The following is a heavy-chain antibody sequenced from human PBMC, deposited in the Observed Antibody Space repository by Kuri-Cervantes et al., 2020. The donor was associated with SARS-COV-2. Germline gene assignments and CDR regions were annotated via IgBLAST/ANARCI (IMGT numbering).Heavy chain of an antibody. CDR2: INHSGST. D-gene: IGHD2-2*01. CDR3: ARGREGVVPATILGLGYFLYFSMDV. J-gene: IGHJ6*03. Sequence: SQTLSLTCAVFGGSFSGDYWSWIRQSPGKGLEWIGKINHSGSTNYNPSLSSRVTISVDMSKNQFSLRLSSVTAADTAMYYCARGREGVVPATILGLGYFLYFSMDVWGKGTPVTVSS. V-gene: IGHV4-34*01. CDR1: GGSFSGDY.